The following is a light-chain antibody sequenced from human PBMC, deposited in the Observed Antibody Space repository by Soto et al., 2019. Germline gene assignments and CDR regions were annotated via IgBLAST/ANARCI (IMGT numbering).Light chain of an antibody. Sequence: QSVLTQPPSASGTLGQRVTISCSGSSSNIGSNHVYWYQELPGTAPKLLIYRNNQRPSGVPDRFSGSKSGTSASLDISGLRSDDEADYYCAAWDDSLSGWVFGGGTKLTVL. CDR2: RNN. CDR3: AAWDDSLSGWV. J-gene: IGLJ3*02. CDR1: SSNIGSNH. V-gene: IGLV1-47*01.